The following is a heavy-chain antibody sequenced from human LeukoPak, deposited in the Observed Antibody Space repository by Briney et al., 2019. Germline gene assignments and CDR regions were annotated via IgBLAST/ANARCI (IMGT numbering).Heavy chain of an antibody. Sequence: GGSLRLSCAASGFTFSNYWMHWVRQAPGKGLVWVSRVNSDGSSTSYADSVKGRFTISRDNAKNSLYLQMNSLRAEDTALYYCAKVFVLYQTRGPLDYWGQGTLVTVSS. J-gene: IGHJ4*02. V-gene: IGHV3-74*01. D-gene: IGHD2-2*02. CDR2: VNSDGSST. CDR1: GFTFSNYW. CDR3: AKVFVLYQTRGPLDY.